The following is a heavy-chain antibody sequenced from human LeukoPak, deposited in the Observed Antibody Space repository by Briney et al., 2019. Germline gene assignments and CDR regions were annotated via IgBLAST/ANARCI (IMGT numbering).Heavy chain of an antibody. CDR1: GFTFSTHW. CDR3: ASGFLDDFWSGHF. J-gene: IGHJ4*02. Sequence: GGSLRLSCAASGFTFSTHWMSWVRQAPGKGLEWVANIKEDGSQKYYVDSVKGRFTISRDDAKNSLYLQMNSLRAEDTAVYYCASGFLDDFWSGHFWGQGTLVTVSS. D-gene: IGHD3-3*01. V-gene: IGHV3-7*01. CDR2: IKEDGSQK.